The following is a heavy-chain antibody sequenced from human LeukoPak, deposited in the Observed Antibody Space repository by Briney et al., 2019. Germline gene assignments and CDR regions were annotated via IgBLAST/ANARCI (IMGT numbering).Heavy chain of an antibody. D-gene: IGHD2-2*01. CDR3: ARRRGYCSSTSCSHYYFDY. CDR2: IKQDGSEK. V-gene: IGHV3-7*01. J-gene: IGHJ4*02. Sequence: GRSLRLSCAASGFTFSSYWMSWVLQAPGKGLEWVANIKQDGSEKYYVDSVKGRFTISRDNAKNSLYLQMNSLRAEDTAVYFCARRRGYCSSTSCSHYYFDYWGQGTLVTVSS. CDR1: GFTFSSYW.